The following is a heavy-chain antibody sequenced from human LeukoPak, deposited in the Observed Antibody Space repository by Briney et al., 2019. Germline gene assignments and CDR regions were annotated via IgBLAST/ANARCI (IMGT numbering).Heavy chain of an antibody. J-gene: IGHJ3*02. CDR3: AKDNNNYGYRIGAFDI. V-gene: IGHV3-9*01. Sequence: PGGSLRLSCAASGFTYDDYAMHWVRQAPGKGLEWVSGINWNSDSIGYADSVKGRFTISRDNAKNSLYLQMNSLRAEDTALYYCAKDNNNYGYRIGAFDIWGQGTMVTVSS. D-gene: IGHD5-18*01. CDR1: GFTYDDYA. CDR2: INWNSDSI.